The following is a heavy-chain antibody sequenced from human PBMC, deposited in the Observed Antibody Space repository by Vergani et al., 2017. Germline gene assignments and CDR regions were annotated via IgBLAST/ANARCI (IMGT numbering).Heavy chain of an antibody. J-gene: IGHJ3*02. V-gene: IGHV1-58*02. Sequence: QMQLVQSGPEVKKPGTSVKVSCKASGFTFTSSAMQWVRQARGQRLEWIGWIVVGSGNTNYAQKFQERVTITRDMSTSTAYMELSSLRSEDTAVYYCAREHGGRRLEWSARYLSQLAFDIWGQGTMVTVSS. CDR1: GFTFTSSA. D-gene: IGHD3-3*01. CDR2: IVVGSGNT. CDR3: AREHGGRRLEWSARYLSQLAFDI.